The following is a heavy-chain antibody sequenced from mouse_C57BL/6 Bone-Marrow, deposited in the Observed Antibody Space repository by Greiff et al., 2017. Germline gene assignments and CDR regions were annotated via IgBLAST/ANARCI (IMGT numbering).Heavy chain of an antibody. CDR1: GYTFTSYW. CDR3: ARRLGEKRDYAMDY. D-gene: IGHD4-1*01. V-gene: IGHV1-55*01. J-gene: IGHJ4*01. CDR2: IYPGSGST. Sequence: QVQLQQPGAELVKPGASVKMSCKASGYTFTSYWITWVKQRPGQGLEWIGDIYPGSGSTNYNEKFKSKATLTVDTSSSTAYMQLSSLTSEDSAVYYCARRLGEKRDYAMDYWGQGTSVTVSS.